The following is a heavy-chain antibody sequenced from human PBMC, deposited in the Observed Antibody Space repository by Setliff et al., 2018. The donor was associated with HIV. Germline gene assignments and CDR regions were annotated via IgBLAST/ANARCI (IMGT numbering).Heavy chain of an antibody. V-gene: IGHV4-4*08. D-gene: IGHD6-19*01. CDR2: IYTSGST. J-gene: IGHJ4*02. CDR1: GGSISNYY. Sequence: SETLSLTCTVSGGSISNYYWSWIRQPPGKGLEWIGYIYTSGSTNYNPSLKSRVTISIDNSKNKVHLDMNSLRPDDTAMYYCVKDRRYSSGPQSNFDNWGQGTLVTVSS. CDR3: VKDRRYSSGPQSNFDN.